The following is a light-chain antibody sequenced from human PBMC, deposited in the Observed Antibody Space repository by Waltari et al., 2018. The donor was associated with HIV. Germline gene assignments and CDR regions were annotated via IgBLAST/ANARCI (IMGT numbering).Light chain of an antibody. CDR2: TNN. CDR1: RPTVGRNS. V-gene: IGLV1-47*01. Sequence: QSVLTQPTSASGTPGQRVTIPCFGSRPTVGRNSDNCYLQLPGPPPKLLIYTNNQRPSGVPDRFSGSKSGTSASLAISGLRSEEEADYYWAAWNDRLSGYVFGTGTKVTV. J-gene: IGLJ1*01. CDR3: AAWNDRLSGYV.